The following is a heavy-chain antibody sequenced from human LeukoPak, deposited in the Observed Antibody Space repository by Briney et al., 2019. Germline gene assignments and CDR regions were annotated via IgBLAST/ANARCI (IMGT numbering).Heavy chain of an antibody. V-gene: IGHV3-48*03. CDR1: GFTFSSYE. J-gene: IGHJ6*04. CDR2: IRSSGSTI. Sequence: GGSLRLSCAASGFTFSSYEMNWVRQAPGKGLEWVSYIRSSGSTIYYADSVKGRFTISRDNAKNSLYLQMNSLRAEDTAVYYCARDRKVPAAMYNYGMDVWGKGTTVTVSS. D-gene: IGHD2-2*01. CDR3: ARDRKVPAAMYNYGMDV.